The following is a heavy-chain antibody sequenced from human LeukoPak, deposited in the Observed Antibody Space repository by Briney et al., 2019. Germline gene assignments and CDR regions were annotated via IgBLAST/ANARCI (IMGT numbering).Heavy chain of an antibody. Sequence: GGSLRLSCAASGFTFSSYSMNWVRQAPGKGLEWVSSISSSSSYIYYADSVKGRFTISRDNAKNSLYLQMDSLRAEDTAVYYCAREGAAAGTFHYWGQGTLVTVSS. CDR2: ISSSSSYI. V-gene: IGHV3-21*01. CDR1: GFTFSSYS. CDR3: AREGAAAGTFHY. J-gene: IGHJ4*02. D-gene: IGHD6-13*01.